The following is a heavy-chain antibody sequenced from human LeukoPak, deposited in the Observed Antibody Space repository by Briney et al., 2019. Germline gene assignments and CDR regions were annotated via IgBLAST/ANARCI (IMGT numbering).Heavy chain of an antibody. J-gene: IGHJ3*02. CDR1: GGSISTYY. CDR2: NYYSRST. D-gene: IGHD3-22*01. V-gene: IGHV4-59*01. Sequence: SETLSLTCTVSGGSISTYYWTWVRQPPGKGLEWIGYNYYSRSTNYNPSLKSRVTISIDTPKNQFSLKLSSVTAADTAMYYCARARGYDSSGYYYGDDAFDIWGQGTMVTVSS. CDR3: ARARGYDSSGYYYGDDAFDI.